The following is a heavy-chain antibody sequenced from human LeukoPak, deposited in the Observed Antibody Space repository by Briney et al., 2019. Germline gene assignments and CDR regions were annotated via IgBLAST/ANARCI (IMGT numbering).Heavy chain of an antibody. J-gene: IGHJ4*02. CDR1: GGSISSSSYY. CDR2: IYYSGST. D-gene: IGHD3-22*01. V-gene: IGHV4-39*01. Sequence: PSETLSLTCTVSGGSISSSSYYWGWIRQPPGKGLEWIGSIYYSGSTYYNPSLKSRVTISVDTSKNQFSLKLSSVTAADTAVYYCASQYYYDRSGYYSASPYFDYWGQGTLVTVSS. CDR3: ASQYYYDRSGYYSASPYFDY.